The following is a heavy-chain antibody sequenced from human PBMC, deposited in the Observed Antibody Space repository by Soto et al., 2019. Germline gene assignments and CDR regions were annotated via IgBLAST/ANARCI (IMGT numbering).Heavy chain of an antibody. V-gene: IGHV4-59*01. D-gene: IGHD3-9*01. CDR1: GGSISDYY. CDR2: INYSGST. J-gene: IGHJ4*02. Sequence: QVQLQESGPGLVKPSETLSLICTVSGGSISDYYWSWIRQPPGKGLEWIGYINYSGSTRYNPSLKSRVSISVDTSKNQFSLRLSSMTAADTAVYYCASWNSNGFYKAHLDYWGQGTLVTVSS. CDR3: ASWNSNGFYKAHLDY.